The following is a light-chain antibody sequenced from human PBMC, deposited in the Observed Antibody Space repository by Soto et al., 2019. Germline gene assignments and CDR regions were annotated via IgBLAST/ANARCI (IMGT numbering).Light chain of an antibody. CDR3: EQYNNWPIT. CDR2: GAS. J-gene: IGKJ5*01. V-gene: IGKV3-15*01. CDR1: QSVSSN. Sequence: EVVMTQSTGTLSGSSGERXTFSWWASQSVSSNLAWYQQKPGQTPRLLIYGASTRATGIPDRFSGSGSGTEFTLTISSLQSEDFAVYYCEQYNNWPITFGQGTRLEIK.